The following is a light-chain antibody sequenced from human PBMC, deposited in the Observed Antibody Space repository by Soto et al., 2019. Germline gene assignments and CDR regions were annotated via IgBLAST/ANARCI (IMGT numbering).Light chain of an antibody. V-gene: IGKV3-15*01. J-gene: IGKJ1*01. CDR3: HQYFDWPRGT. CDR1: QSVNGH. CDR2: GTS. Sequence: EIVVTQSPATLSVSPGERATLSCRVSQSVNGHLAWYQQRPGQAPRLLIYGTSTRATDAPLRFSGGGSGTEFTLTISSLQSEDFAVYFCHQYFDWPRGTFGQGTKLEI.